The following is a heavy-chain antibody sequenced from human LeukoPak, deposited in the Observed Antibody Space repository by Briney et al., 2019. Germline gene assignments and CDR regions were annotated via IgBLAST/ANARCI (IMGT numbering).Heavy chain of an antibody. D-gene: IGHD2-2*03. J-gene: IGHJ4*02. CDR3: ARHSFGYCSSTSCYMPDY. CDR1: GGSISSSSYY. CDR2: IYYSGST. Sequence: SETLSLTCTVSGGSISSSSYYWGWIRQPPGKGLEWIGSIYYSGSTYYNPSLKSRVTVSVDTSKNQFSLKLSSVTAADTAVYYCARHSFGYCSSTSCYMPDYWGQGTLVTVSS. V-gene: IGHV4-39*01.